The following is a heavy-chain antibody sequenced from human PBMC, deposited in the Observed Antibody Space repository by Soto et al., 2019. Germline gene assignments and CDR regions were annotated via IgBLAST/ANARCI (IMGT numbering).Heavy chain of an antibody. Sequence: GGSLRLSCAASGFTFSSYAMNWVRQAPGKGLEWVSSIGGDGGGTYYADSVKGRFTISRDNSKNTLYLQMNSLRAEDTAVYFCAKEYGDYYYSMDVWGTGTTVTLSS. CDR2: IGGDGGGT. J-gene: IGHJ6*03. D-gene: IGHD4-17*01. V-gene: IGHV3-23*01. CDR1: GFTFSSYA. CDR3: AKEYGDYYYSMDV.